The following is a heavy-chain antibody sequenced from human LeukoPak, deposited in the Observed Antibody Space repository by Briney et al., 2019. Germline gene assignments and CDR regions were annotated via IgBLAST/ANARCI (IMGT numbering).Heavy chain of an antibody. CDR3: ARIGDIVATGGFDY. CDR1: GYTFTSYG. D-gene: IGHD5-12*01. CDR2: ISAYNGNT. V-gene: IGHV1-18*01. Sequence: GASVKVSCKASGYTFTSYGISWVRLAPGQGLEWMGWISAYNGNTNYAQKLQGRVTMTTDTSTSTAYMELRSLRSDYTAVYYCARIGDIVATGGFDYWGQGTLVTVSS. J-gene: IGHJ4*02.